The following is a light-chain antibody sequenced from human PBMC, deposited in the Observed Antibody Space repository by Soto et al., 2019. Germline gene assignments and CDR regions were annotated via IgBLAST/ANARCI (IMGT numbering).Light chain of an antibody. CDR3: CSYAGSYTHYV. J-gene: IGLJ1*01. V-gene: IGLV2-11*01. CDR1: SSDVGVYNY. Sequence: QSALTQPRSVSGSPGQSITISCTGTSSDVGVYNYVSWYRQQPGKDPKLMIYDVSKRPSGVPDRFSGSKSGTTGSLTLSGSQAEDEADYYCCSYAGSYTHYVFGTGTKLNVL. CDR2: DVS.